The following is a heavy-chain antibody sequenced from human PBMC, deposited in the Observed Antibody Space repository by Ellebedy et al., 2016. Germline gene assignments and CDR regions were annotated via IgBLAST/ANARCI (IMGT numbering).Heavy chain of an antibody. V-gene: IGHV4-34*01. CDR1: GGSFSGYY. CDR3: ARGKTNLYRSIAARPYDY. D-gene: IGHD6-6*01. Sequence: GSLRLSCAVYGGSFSGYYWSWIRQPPGKGLEWIGEINHSGSTNYNPSLKSRVTISIDTSKNQFSLNLSSVTAADTAVYYCARGKTNLYRSIAARPYDYWGQGTLVTVSS. J-gene: IGHJ4*02. CDR2: INHSGST.